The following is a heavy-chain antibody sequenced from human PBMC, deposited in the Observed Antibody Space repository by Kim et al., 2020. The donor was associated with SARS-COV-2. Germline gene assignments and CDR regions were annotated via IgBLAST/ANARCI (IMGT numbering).Heavy chain of an antibody. D-gene: IGHD1-20*01. CDR3: ARGRYNWNEEKVNWFDP. J-gene: IGHJ5*02. Sequence: LKSRVTISVDTSKNQFSLKLSSVTAADTAVYYCARGRYNWNEEKVNWFDPWGQGTLVTVSS. V-gene: IGHV4-34*01.